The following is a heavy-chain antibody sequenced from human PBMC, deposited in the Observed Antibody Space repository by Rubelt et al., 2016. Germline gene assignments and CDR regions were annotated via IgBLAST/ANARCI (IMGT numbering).Heavy chain of an antibody. Sequence: QVQLVQSGAEVKKPGASVKVSCKASGYTFTSYAMHWVRQAPGQRLEWMGWINAGNGYTKYSQKFQGRVTITRDTSASTGYMGLSSLGSEDTAVYYCARGYCSGGSCYYFDYWGQGTLVTVSS. CDR3: ARGYCSGGSCYYFDY. CDR1: GYTFTSYA. D-gene: IGHD2-15*01. J-gene: IGHJ4*02. CDR2: INAGNGYT. V-gene: IGHV1-3*01.